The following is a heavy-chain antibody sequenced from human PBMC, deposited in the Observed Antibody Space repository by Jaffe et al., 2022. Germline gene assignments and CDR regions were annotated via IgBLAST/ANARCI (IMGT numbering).Heavy chain of an antibody. V-gene: IGHV3-30*18. D-gene: IGHD5-12*01. J-gene: IGHJ4*02. CDR2: ISYDGNNK. CDR1: GFTFSSYG. Sequence: QVQLVESGGGVVQPGRSLRLSCAASGFTFSSYGMHWVRQAPGKGLEWVAVISYDGNNKYYADSVKGRFTISGDNSKNTLYLQMNSLRVDDTAVYYCAKDSGLGSGYDIPSGHFDYWGQGTLVTVSS. CDR3: AKDSGLGSGYDIPSGHFDY.